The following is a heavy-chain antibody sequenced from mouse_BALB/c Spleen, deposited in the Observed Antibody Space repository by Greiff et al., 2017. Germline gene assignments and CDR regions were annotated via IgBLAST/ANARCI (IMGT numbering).Heavy chain of an antibody. CDR1: GDSITSGY. D-gene: IGHD1-2*01. Sequence: EVNLVESGPSLVKPSQTLSLTCSVTGDSITSGYWNWIRKFPGNKLEYMGYIIYSGSTYYNPSLTSRISITRDTSKNQYYLQLNSVTTEDTATYYCARAQYYGYWFAYWGQGTLVTVSA. CDR2: IIYSGST. J-gene: IGHJ3*01. V-gene: IGHV3-8*02. CDR3: ARAQYYGYWFAY.